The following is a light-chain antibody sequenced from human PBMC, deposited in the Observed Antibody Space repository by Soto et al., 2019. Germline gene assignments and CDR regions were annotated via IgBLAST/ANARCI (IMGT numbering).Light chain of an antibody. CDR1: QSVSSSF. V-gene: IGKV3-20*01. CDR2: GAS. Sequence: EIVLTQSPGTLSLSPGERATLSCRASQSVSSSFLAWYQQKPGQSPRLLIYGASSGATGIPDRFSGSGSGTDFTLTITRLEPEDFAVYYCQQYGSSLPTFGQGTKVEIK. CDR3: QQYGSSLPT. J-gene: IGKJ1*01.